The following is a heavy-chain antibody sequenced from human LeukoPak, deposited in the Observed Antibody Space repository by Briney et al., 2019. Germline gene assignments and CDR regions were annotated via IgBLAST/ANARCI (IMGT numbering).Heavy chain of an antibody. CDR2: ISGSGGST. D-gene: IGHD2-2*02. CDR3: TKTAPAAIYWFDP. J-gene: IGHJ5*02. CDR1: GFTFSSYA. Sequence: TGGSLRLSCTASGFTFSSYAMTWVRQAPEKGLEWVSAISGSGGSTYYADSVKGRSTISRDNSKNTLYLQMNSLRAEDTAVYYCTKTAPAAIYWFDPWGQGTLVTVSS. V-gene: IGHV3-23*01.